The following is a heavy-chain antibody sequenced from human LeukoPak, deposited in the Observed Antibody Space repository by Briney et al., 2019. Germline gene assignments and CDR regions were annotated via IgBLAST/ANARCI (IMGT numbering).Heavy chain of an antibody. CDR3: ARDISPPPYFDY. CDR2: ISGSGGST. V-gene: IGHV3-23*01. CDR1: GFTFSSYA. Sequence: GGSLRLSCAASGFTFSSYAMSWVRQAPGKGLEWVSAISGSGGSTYYADSVKGRFTISRDNAKNSLYLQMNSLRAEDTAVYYCARDISPPPYFDYWGQGTLVTVSS. J-gene: IGHJ4*02.